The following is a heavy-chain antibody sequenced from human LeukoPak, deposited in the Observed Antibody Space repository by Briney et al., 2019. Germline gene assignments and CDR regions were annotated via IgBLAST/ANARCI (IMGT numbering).Heavy chain of an antibody. V-gene: IGHV4-34*01. CDR1: GGSISTYY. D-gene: IGHD3-10*01. CDR2: INHSGST. J-gene: IGHJ4*02. CDR3: TYYYGSGSYPGNDY. Sequence: SETLSLTCTVSGGSISTYYWSWIRQPPGKGLEWIGEINHSGSTNYNPSLKSRVTISVDTSKNQFSLKLSSVTAADTAVYYCTYYYGSGSYPGNDYWGQGTLVTVSS.